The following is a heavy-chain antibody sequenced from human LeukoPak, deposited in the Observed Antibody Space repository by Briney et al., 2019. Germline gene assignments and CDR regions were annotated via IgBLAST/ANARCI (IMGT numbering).Heavy chain of an antibody. J-gene: IGHJ4*02. CDR1: GFTFSSYA. Sequence: PGGSLRFSCAASGFTFSSYAMTWVRQAPGKGLQWVSTITGSGTTTYYADSVKGRFTISRDNSKNILYLQMNSLRGEDTAVYHCGKGMNSGSPYYFDSWGQGTLVTVSS. CDR2: ITGSGTTT. CDR3: GKGMNSGSPYYFDS. V-gene: IGHV3-23*01. D-gene: IGHD1-26*01.